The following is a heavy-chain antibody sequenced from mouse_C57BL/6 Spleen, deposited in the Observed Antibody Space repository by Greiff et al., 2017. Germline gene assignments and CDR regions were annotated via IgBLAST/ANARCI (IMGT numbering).Heavy chain of an antibody. CDR2: INSDGGST. D-gene: IGHD2-1*01. CDR3: ARQGDGNYGYFDV. V-gene: IGHV5-2*01. J-gene: IGHJ1*03. CDR1: EYEFPSHD. Sequence: EVMLVESGGGLVQPGESLKLSCESNEYEFPSHDMSWVRKTPEKRLELVAAINSDGGSTYYPDTMEIRFIISRDNTKTTLYLQMSSLRSEDTALYYCARQGDGNYGYFDVWGTGTTVTVSS.